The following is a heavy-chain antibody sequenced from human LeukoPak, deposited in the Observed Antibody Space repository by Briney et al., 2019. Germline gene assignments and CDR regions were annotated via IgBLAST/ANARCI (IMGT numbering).Heavy chain of an antibody. CDR1: GYTFTNYY. CDR3: ARDRGGFDP. V-gene: IGHV1-8*01. J-gene: IGHJ5*02. Sequence: ASVKVSCKASGYTFTNYYISWVRQATGQGLEWMGWMNPAGDDAGYAQKLQGRMTLTRDNSVSTVYMELNSLRSEDTAVYYCARDRGGFDPWGQGTLVTVSA. CDR2: MNPAGDDA. D-gene: IGHD3-10*01.